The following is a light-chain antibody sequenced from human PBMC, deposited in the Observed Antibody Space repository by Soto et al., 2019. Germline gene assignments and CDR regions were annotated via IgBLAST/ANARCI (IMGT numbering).Light chain of an antibody. V-gene: IGLV2-14*01. J-gene: IGLJ1*01. Sequence: QSALTQPASVSGSPGQSITISCTGTSSDVGGYNYVSRYQQHPGKAPKLMIYGVSNRPSGVSNRFSGSKSGNTASLTISGLQAEDEADYYCSSYTSSATLYVFGTGTKVTVL. CDR1: SSDVGGYNY. CDR3: SSYTSSATLYV. CDR2: GVS.